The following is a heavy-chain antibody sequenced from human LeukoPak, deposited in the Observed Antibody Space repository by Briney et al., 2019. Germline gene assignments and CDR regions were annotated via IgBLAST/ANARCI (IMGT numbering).Heavy chain of an antibody. D-gene: IGHD2-8*01. V-gene: IGHV3-21*01. J-gene: IGHJ5*02. Sequence: GGSLRLSCAASGSTFSSYSMNWVRQPPGKGLEWVSSISSSSSYIYYADSVKGRSTISRDNAKTSLYLQMNSLRAEETAVYYCARDPPMVYAIGLNWFDPWGQGTLVTVSS. CDR1: GSTFSSYS. CDR3: ARDPPMVYAIGLNWFDP. CDR2: ISSSSSYI.